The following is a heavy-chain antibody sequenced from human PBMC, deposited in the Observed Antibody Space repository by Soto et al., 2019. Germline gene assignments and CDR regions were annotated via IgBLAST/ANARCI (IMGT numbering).Heavy chain of an antibody. CDR2: ISGSGGST. V-gene: IGHV3-23*01. CDR1: GFTFSSYA. Sequence: GGSRRLSCAASGFTFSSYAMSGVRQAPGKGLEWVSAISGSGGSTYYADSVKGRFTISRDNSKNTLYLQMNSLRAEDTAVYYCAKYFVIAAAGTADLTDYWGQGTLVTVSS. D-gene: IGHD6-13*01. J-gene: IGHJ4*02. CDR3: AKYFVIAAAGTADLTDY.